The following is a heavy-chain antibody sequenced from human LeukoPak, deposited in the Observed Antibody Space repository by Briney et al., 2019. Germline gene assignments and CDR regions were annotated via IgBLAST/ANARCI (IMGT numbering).Heavy chain of an antibody. CDR2: ISYDGSNK. D-gene: IGHD5-18*01. CDR1: GFTFSSYG. V-gene: IGHV3-30*18. Sequence: PGGSLRLSCAASGFTFSSYGMHWVRQAPGKGLEWVAVISYDGSNKYYADSVKGRFTIPRDNSKNTLYLRMNSLRAEDTAVYYCAKGVLWLSYYFDYWGQGTLVTVSS. J-gene: IGHJ4*02. CDR3: AKGVLWLSYYFDY.